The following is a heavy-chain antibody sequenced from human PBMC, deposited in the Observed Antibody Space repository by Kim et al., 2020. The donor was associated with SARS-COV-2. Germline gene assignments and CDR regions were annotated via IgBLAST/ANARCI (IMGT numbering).Heavy chain of an antibody. V-gene: IGHV4-61*01. CDR1: GGSVSSGSYY. CDR3: ARATAGITIFGVAPWGAV. CDR2: IYYSGST. D-gene: IGHD3-3*01. J-gene: IGHJ6*02. Sequence: SETLSLTCTVSGGSVSSGSYYWSWIRQPPGKGLEWIGYIYYSGSTNYNPSLKSRVTISVDTSKNQFSLKLSSVTAADTAVYYCARATAGITIFGVAPWGAVWGQGTTVTVSS.